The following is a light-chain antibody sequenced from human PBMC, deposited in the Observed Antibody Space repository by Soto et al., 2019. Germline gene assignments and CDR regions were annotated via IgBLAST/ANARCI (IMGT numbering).Light chain of an antibody. CDR3: CSYVDTDTWV. CDR1: NSDVGGYNY. J-gene: IGLJ3*02. Sequence: QSALTQPRSVSGSPGQSVTISCTGTNSDVGGYNYVSWYQQYPGKAPKLMISGVSERPSGVPDRCSGSKSGNTASLTISGLQAEDEADYYCCSYVDTDTWVFGGGTKLTVL. V-gene: IGLV2-11*01. CDR2: GVS.